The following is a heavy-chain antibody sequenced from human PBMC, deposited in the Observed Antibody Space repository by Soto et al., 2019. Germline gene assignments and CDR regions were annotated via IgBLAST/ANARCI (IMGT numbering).Heavy chain of an antibody. D-gene: IGHD3-10*01. V-gene: IGHV3-30*18. CDR2: ISYDGSNK. Sequence: RRLSCAASGFTFSSYGMHWVRQAPGEGLEWVAVISYDGSNKYYADSVKGRFTISRDNSKNTLYLQMNSLRAEDTAVYYCAKDRILYGSGSYPLDYWGQGTLVTVSS. CDR1: GFTFSSYG. J-gene: IGHJ4*02. CDR3: AKDRILYGSGSYPLDY.